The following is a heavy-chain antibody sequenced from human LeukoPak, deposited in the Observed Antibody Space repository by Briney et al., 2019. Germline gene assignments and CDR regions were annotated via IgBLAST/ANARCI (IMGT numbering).Heavy chain of an antibody. J-gene: IGHJ4*02. CDR2: IYYSGGS. D-gene: IGHD3-22*01. CDR1: GDSISGYY. CDR3: ARLRNRYDTSGYYPFDY. V-gene: IGHV4-59*08. Sequence: PSETLSLTCTVSGDSISGYYWSWIRQPPGKGLEWIGYIYYSGGSNYNPSPKSRVTISVDTSKNQFSLKLSSVTAADTALYYCARLRNRYDTSGYYPFDYWGQGTLVTVSS.